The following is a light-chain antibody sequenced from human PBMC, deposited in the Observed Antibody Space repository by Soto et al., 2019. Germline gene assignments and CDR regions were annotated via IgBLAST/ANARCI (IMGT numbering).Light chain of an antibody. V-gene: IGKV1-5*01. CDR3: QQYNSYPVT. J-gene: IGKJ2*01. Sequence: DIQMTQSPSTLSASVGARVTITCRASQSISSWLAWYQQKPVKAPKLLIYDASNLESGVPSRFSGSGSGTEFTLTISSLQPDDFATYYCQQYNSYPVTFGQGTKLEIK. CDR2: DAS. CDR1: QSISSW.